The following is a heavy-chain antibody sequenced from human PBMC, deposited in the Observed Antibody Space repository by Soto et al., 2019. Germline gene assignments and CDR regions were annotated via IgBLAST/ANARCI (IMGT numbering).Heavy chain of an antibody. CDR1: GFTFDGYA. J-gene: IGHJ4*02. Sequence: VGSLRLSCAASGFTFDGYAMSWVRQAPGKGLEWVSAISGSGGNTYYAVSVRGRFTITRDNSKNTLYLQMNSLRTEDTAVYYCAKDHWGSYSGQGTLVTVAS. V-gene: IGHV3-23*01. CDR2: ISGSGGNT. CDR3: AKDHWGSY. D-gene: IGHD3-16*01.